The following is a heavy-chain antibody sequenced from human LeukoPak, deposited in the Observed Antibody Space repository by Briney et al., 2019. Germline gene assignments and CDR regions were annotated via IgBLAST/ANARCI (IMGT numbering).Heavy chain of an antibody. CDR3: ARDTPYGSGPMGV. CDR2: ISAYNGNT. D-gene: IGHD3-10*01. V-gene: IGHV1-18*04. CDR1: GYTFTSYG. Sequence: GASVKVSCKASGYTFTSYGISCVRQAPGQRLEWMGWISAYNGNTNYAQRLQGRFTMTTDTSTSTVYMELRSLRSDDTAVYYCARDTPYGSGPMGVWGKGTTVTVSS. J-gene: IGHJ6*04.